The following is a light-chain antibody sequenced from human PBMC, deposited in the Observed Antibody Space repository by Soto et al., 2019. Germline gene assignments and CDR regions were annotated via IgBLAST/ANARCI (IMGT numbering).Light chain of an antibody. CDR3: RSYTSSRTLV. CDR1: SRDVGGYNF. J-gene: IGLJ2*01. Sequence: QSALTQPASVSGSPGQSITISCTGTSRDVGGYNFVSWYQQHPGNAPKLIIYEVTNRPSGVSFRFSGSKSGNTASLTISGLQAEDEADYYCRSYTSSRTLVFGGETKVTVL. CDR2: EVT. V-gene: IGLV2-14*01.